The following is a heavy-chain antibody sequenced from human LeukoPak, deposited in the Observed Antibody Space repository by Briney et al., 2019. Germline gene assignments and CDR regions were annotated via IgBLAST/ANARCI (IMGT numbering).Heavy chain of an antibody. CDR1: GFTFSSYG. V-gene: IGHV3-23*01. CDR3: AKPSYDGDYLDAFDI. J-gene: IGHJ3*02. D-gene: IGHD4-17*01. Sequence: PGGSLRLSCAASGFTFSSYGMSWVRQAPGKGLEWVSAISGSGGSTYYADSVKGRFTISRDNSKNTLYLQMNSLRAEDTAVYYCAKPSYDGDYLDAFDIWGQGTMVTVSS. CDR2: ISGSGGST.